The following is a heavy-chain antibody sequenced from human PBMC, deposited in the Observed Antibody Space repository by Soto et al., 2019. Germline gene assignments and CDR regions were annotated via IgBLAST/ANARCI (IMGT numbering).Heavy chain of an antibody. CDR1: GFTFSIYG. D-gene: IGHD5-12*01. J-gene: IGHJ4*02. CDR3: AKSRDIVAEGYFDY. V-gene: IGHV3-30*18. CDR2: ISYDGSNK. Sequence: SLRLSCAASGFTFSIYGMHWVRQAPGKGLEWVAVISYDGSNKYYADSVKGRFTISRDNSKNTLYLQMNSLRAEDTAVYYCAKSRDIVAEGYFDYWGQGTLVTVSS.